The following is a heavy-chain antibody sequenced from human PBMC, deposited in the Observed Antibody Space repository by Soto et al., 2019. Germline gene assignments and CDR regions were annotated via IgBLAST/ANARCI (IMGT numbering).Heavy chain of an antibody. V-gene: IGHV3-30*18. Sequence: GGSLILSCAASGFTFSSYGMHWVRQAPGKGLEWVAVISYDGSNKYYADSVKGRFTISRDNSKNTLYLQMNSLRAEDTAVYYCAKDHQGIYYYYYYYMDVWGKGTTVTVSS. J-gene: IGHJ6*03. D-gene: IGHD1-20*01. CDR3: AKDHQGIYYYYYYYMDV. CDR2: ISYDGSNK. CDR1: GFTFSSYG.